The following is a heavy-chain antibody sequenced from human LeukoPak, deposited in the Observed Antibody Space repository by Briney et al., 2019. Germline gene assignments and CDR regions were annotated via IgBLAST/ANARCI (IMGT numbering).Heavy chain of an antibody. CDR1: GLNLSRYR. Sequence: GGSLRLSCAACGLNLSRYRMKWVGQAAGKGGEGVSSITSSTTSIYYAHPVTGRFTISRHNAKHSLFLQMISLRLVFTALYYCSSRIAVSATFPLSYWGQPPLATLPS. CDR2: ITSSTTSI. J-gene: IGHJ4*02. CDR3: SSRIAVSATFPLSY. D-gene: IGHD2/OR15-2a*01. V-gene: IGHV3-21*01.